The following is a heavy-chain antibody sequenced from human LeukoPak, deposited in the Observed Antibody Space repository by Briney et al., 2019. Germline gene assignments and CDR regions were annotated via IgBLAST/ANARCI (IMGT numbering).Heavy chain of an antibody. J-gene: IGHJ4*02. Sequence: GGSLRLSCAASKFTFSSYDMHWVRQAPGKGLEWVAFIRFDGSDNLFADFVKGRFTISRDNSKNTLYLQMNSLRAEDTAVYYCAKDRVIFGVVTNQDYWGQGTLVTVSS. CDR1: KFTFSSYD. CDR3: AKDRVIFGVVTNQDY. V-gene: IGHV3-30*02. D-gene: IGHD3-3*01. CDR2: IRFDGSDN.